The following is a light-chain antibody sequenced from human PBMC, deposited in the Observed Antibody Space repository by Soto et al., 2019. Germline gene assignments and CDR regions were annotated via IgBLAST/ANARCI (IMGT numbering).Light chain of an antibody. CDR1: SSNIGAGYD. CDR2: ANT. CDR3: QSYDSSLTV. Sequence: QSALTHPPSVSGAQGQRVTISCTGSSSNIGAGYDVHWYQQFPGRAPKLLIYANTNRPSGVPDRFSGSKSVTSASLAIAGLLAEDEADYYCQSYDSSLTVFGTGTKVTVL. V-gene: IGLV1-40*01. J-gene: IGLJ1*01.